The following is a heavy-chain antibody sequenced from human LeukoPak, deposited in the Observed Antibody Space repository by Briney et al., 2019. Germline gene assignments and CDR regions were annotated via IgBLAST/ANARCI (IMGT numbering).Heavy chain of an antibody. J-gene: IGHJ4*02. CDR1: GFTFSNYA. V-gene: IGHV3-23*01. CDR3: AKQGAYTTPDHSDY. D-gene: IGHD2-2*02. CDR2: ISGTGGNT. Sequence: PGGSLRLSCAASGFTFSNYAMSWVPQAPGKGLEGVSTISGTGGNTYYADSVKGRFTISKNISQSTLYLQMNSLRADDTAVYYCAKQGAYTTPDHSDYWGQGTLVTVSS.